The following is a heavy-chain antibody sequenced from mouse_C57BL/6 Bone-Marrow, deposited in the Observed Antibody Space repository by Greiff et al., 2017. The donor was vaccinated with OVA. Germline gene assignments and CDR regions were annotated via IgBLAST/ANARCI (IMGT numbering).Heavy chain of an antibody. Sequence: QVQLQQPGAELVRPGSSVKLSCKASGYTFTSYWMHWVKQRPIQGLEWIGNIDPSDSETHYNQKFKDKATLTVDKSSSTAYMQLSSLTSEDSAVYYCAKGARHSNWYFDVWGTGTTVTVSS. CDR1: GYTFTSYW. CDR3: AKGARHSNWYFDV. J-gene: IGHJ1*03. V-gene: IGHV1-52*01. CDR2: IDPSDSET.